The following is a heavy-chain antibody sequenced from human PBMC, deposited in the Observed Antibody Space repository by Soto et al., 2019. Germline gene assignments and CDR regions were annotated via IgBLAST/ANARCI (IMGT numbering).Heavy chain of an antibody. V-gene: IGHV1-2*04. Sequence: QVQLVQSGAEVKKPGASVKVSCKASGYTFTGYYMHWVRQAPGQGLEWMGWINPNSGGTNYAQKFQGWVTMARDTSISTAYMELSRLRSDDTAVYYCARESHIVVATGSMDVWGQGTTVTVSS. D-gene: IGHD2-21*02. CDR2: INPNSGGT. J-gene: IGHJ6*02. CDR3: ARESHIVVATGSMDV. CDR1: GYTFTGYY.